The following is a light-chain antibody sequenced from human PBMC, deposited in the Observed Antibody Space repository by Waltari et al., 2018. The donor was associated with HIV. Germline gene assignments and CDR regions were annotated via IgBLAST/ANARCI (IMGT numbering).Light chain of an antibody. J-gene: IGKJ4*01. V-gene: IGKV1-12*01. CDR2: SAS. Sequence: IQMTQSPSYVSASIGDTVPISSRANESIGDLLAWYQQRPGEAPRLLVYSASRRESGVPSKFFAFGADTEFTLTITGLESEDFATYYCQQASSFPHTFGGGTKV. CDR1: ESIGDL. CDR3: QQASSFPHT.